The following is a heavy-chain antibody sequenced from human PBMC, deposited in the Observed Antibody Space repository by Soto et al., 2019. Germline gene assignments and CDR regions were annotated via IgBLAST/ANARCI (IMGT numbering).Heavy chain of an antibody. V-gene: IGHV3-48*01. D-gene: IGHD3-22*01. Sequence: PGGSLRLSCAASGFTFRNYGMNWVRQAPGKGLEWVSYISSSSSTIYYADSVKGRFTISRDNAKNSLYLQMNSLRAEETVVYYCASLGGQQLVESIKYYYDSSGSGIDYWGQGTLVTVSS. CDR1: GFTFRNYG. J-gene: IGHJ4*02. CDR2: ISSSSSTI. CDR3: ASLGGQQLVESIKYYYDSSGSGIDY.